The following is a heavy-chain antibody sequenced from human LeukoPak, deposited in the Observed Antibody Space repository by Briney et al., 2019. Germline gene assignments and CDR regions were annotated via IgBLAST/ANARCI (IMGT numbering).Heavy chain of an antibody. V-gene: IGHV3-23*01. CDR3: AAQLAARPIGY. D-gene: IGHD6-6*01. CDR2: ISGSGGST. CDR1: GFTFSSYA. J-gene: IGHJ4*02. Sequence: GGSLRLSCAASGFTFSSYAMSWVRQAPGKGLEWVSAISGSGGSTYYADSVKGRFTISRDNSKNTLYLQMNSLRAEDTAVYYCAAQLAARPIGYWGQGTLVTVFS.